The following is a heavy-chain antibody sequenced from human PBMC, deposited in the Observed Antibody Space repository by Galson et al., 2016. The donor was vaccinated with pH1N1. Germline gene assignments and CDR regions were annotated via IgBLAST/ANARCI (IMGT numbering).Heavy chain of an antibody. CDR1: GYSSSSHW. CDR3: ARRSAVAGVDY. V-gene: IGHV5-51*01. Sequence: QSGAEVKKPGESLKISCQGSGYSSSSHWIGWVRQMPGKGLEWMGIIYPGDSDTKYSPSFQGQVTFSADKSINTAYLQWSSLKASDTAMYFCARRSAVAGVDYGGQGTLVTVSS. J-gene: IGHJ4*02. D-gene: IGHD6-19*01. CDR2: IYPGDSDT.